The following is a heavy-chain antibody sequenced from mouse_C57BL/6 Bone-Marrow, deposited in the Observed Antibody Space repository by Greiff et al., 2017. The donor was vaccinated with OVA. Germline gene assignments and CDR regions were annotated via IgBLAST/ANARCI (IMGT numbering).Heavy chain of an antibody. J-gene: IGHJ4*01. CDR3: TGGYSNYYAMDY. D-gene: IGHD2-5*01. Sequence: QVQLQQSGAELVRPGASVTLSCKASGYTFTDYEMHWVKQTPVHGLEWIGAIDPETGGTAYTQKFKGKAILTADKSSSTAYMVLRILTSEDSAVYYCTGGYSNYYAMDYWGQGTSVTVSS. CDR2: IDPETGGT. V-gene: IGHV1-15*01. CDR1: GYTFTDYE.